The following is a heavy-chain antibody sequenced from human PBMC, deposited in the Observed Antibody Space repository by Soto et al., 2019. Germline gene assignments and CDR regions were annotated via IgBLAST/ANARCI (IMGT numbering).Heavy chain of an antibody. Sequence: SETLSLTCTVSGGSISSSSYYWGWIRQPPGKGLEWIGSIYYSGSTYYNPSLKSRVTISVDTSKNQFSLKLSSVTAADTAVYYCARNFGVVSPYYYYGMDVWGQGTTVTVSS. D-gene: IGHD3-3*01. J-gene: IGHJ6*02. CDR3: ARNFGVVSPYYYYGMDV. CDR2: IYYSGST. V-gene: IGHV4-39*01. CDR1: GGSISSSSYY.